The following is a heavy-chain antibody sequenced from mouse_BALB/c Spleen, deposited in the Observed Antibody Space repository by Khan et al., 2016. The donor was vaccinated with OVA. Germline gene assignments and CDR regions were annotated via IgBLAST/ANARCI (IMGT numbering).Heavy chain of an antibody. CDR2: IFPGDDST. D-gene: IGHD1-1*02. V-gene: IGHV1-85*01. CDR1: GYTFTSYD. CDR3: ARHYYGGNLYWDFDV. J-gene: IGHJ1*01. Sequence: VQLQESGAELVKPGASVKLSCKASGYTFTSYDINWVRQRPEQGLEWIGWIFPGDDSTKYNEKFKGKATLTTDKSSSTAYMQLSRLTSEDSAVXFCARHYYGGNLYWDFDVWGAGTTVTVSS.